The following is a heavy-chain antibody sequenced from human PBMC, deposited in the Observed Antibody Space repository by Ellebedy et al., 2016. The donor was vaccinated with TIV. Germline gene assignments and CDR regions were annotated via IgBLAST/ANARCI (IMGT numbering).Heavy chain of an antibody. Sequence: GGSLRLXXAASGFTFSTYGMHWVRQAPGKGLEWVAFTSFDGSDKYYADSVKGRFTISRDNSKNTLDLQMNSLRPEDTAVYYCAKGMQLWSATSYSFDVWGQGTLVSVS. V-gene: IGHV3-30*18. J-gene: IGHJ3*01. CDR1: GFTFSTYG. CDR3: AKGMQLWSATSYSFDV. D-gene: IGHD5-18*01. CDR2: TSFDGSDK.